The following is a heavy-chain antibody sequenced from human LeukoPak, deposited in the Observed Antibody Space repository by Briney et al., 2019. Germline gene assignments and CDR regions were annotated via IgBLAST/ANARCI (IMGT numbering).Heavy chain of an antibody. Sequence: ASVKVSCKASGYTFTGYYMHWVRQAPGQGLEWMGWINPNSGGTNYAQKFQGRVTMTRDTSISTAYMELSRLRSDDTAVYYCARNIKAASRTNAFDIWGQGTMVTVS. D-gene: IGHD1-7*01. CDR2: INPNSGGT. J-gene: IGHJ3*02. V-gene: IGHV1-2*02. CDR1: GYTFTGYY. CDR3: ARNIKAASRTNAFDI.